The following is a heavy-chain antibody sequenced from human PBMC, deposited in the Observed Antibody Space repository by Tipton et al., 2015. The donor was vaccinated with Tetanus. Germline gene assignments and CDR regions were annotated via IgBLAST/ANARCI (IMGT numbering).Heavy chain of an antibody. CDR1: GYTFTGHY. J-gene: IGHJ4*02. D-gene: IGHD3-16*02. CDR3: ARGMGVWGSYRPGYFDY. V-gene: IGHV1-2*02. Sequence: QSGAEVKKPGASVKVSCKASGYTFTGHYMHWVRQAPGQGLEWMGWINPNSGGTNYAQKFQGRVTMTRDTSISTAYMELSRLRSDDTAVYYCARGMGVWGSYRPGYFDYWGQGTLVTVSS. CDR2: INPNSGGT.